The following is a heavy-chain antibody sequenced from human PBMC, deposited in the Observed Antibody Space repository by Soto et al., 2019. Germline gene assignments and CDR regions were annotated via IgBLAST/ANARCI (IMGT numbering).Heavy chain of an antibody. CDR2: VIGDVSNP. CDR1: RFTLNNYT. Sequence: GWCLRLSCRSSRFTLNNYTMTLVRENPLKLLGLFSSVIGDVSNPSYADSVQGRFTISRDNSKNTLYLQMNSLRAEDTAVYYCARELIHNHPFLPAGLISRYYYYGMEVWGQGTTVTVSS. V-gene: IGHV3-23*01. J-gene: IGHJ6*02. D-gene: IGHD5-18*01. CDR3: ARELIHNHPFLPAGLISRYYYYGMEV.